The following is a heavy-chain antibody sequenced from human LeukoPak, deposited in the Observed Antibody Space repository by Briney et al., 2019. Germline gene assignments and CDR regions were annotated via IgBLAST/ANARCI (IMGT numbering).Heavy chain of an antibody. J-gene: IGHJ4*02. CDR1: GFTFSSYA. Sequence: GGSLRLSCAASGFTFSSYAMSWVRQAPGKGLEWVSAISGSGGSTYYADSVKGRFTISRDNSKNTLYVQMNSLRAEDTAVYYCAREDKAALNSRSYFSFDWWGQGTLVTVSS. D-gene: IGHD1-26*01. V-gene: IGHV3-23*01. CDR3: AREDKAALNSRSYFSFDW. CDR2: ISGSGGST.